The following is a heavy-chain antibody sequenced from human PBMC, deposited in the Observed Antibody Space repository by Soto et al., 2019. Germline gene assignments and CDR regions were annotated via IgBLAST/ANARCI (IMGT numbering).Heavy chain of an antibody. CDR2: ISSNSVNI. D-gene: IGHD3-22*01. CDR3: AKDLGRYYDSSGRDAFDI. CDR1: GFNFDDYV. Sequence: EVQLVESGGDRVQPGRSLRLSCAASGFNFDDYVMQWVRQAPGQGLEWVSGISSNSVNIGYAGSVKGRFTIFRDNAKSSLYLQLNSLRAEDTALYYCAKDLGRYYDSSGRDAFDIWGQGTMVTVSS. J-gene: IGHJ3*02. V-gene: IGHV3-9*01.